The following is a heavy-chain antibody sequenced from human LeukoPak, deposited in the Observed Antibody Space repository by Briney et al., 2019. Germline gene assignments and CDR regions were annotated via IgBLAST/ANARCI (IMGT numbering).Heavy chain of an antibody. J-gene: IGHJ4*02. Sequence: GGSLRLSCAASGFIFNNYWMHWVRQTPGEGPLWLSRINGDGSSTSYANSVQGRFIISRDNTKNTLYLQMNSLRAEDTAVYYCTRQWHTPSDYWGQGTLVTVSS. D-gene: IGHD6-19*01. CDR1: GFIFNNYW. CDR3: TRQWHTPSDY. CDR2: INGDGSST. V-gene: IGHV3-74*01.